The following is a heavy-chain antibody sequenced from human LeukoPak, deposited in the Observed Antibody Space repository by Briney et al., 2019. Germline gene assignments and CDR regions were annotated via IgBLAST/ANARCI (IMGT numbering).Heavy chain of an antibody. Sequence: SETLSLTCTVSGGSISSSSYYWGWIRQPPGKGLEWIGSIYYSGTTNYNPSLKSRVTISVDTSKNQSSLKLSSVTAADTAVYYCARHGGYSSPYLHWGQGTLVTVSS. V-gene: IGHV4-39*01. CDR1: GGSISSSSYY. D-gene: IGHD6-13*01. CDR2: IYYSGTT. CDR3: ARHGGYSSPYLH. J-gene: IGHJ1*01.